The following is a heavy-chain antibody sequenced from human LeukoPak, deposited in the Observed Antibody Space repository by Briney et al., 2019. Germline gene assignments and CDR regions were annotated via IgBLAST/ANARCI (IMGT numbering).Heavy chain of an antibody. CDR2: IYTSGNT. CDR3: TRSLFYDSSGYYYFDY. Sequence: PSETLSLTCTVSGGSISSSSWTWIRQPAGKGLEWIGRIYTSGNTKYNPSLKSRVTMSVDTSKNQFSLRLSSVTAADTAVYFCTRSLFYDSSGYYYFDYWGQGTLVTVSS. D-gene: IGHD3-22*01. J-gene: IGHJ4*02. CDR1: GGSISSSS. V-gene: IGHV4-4*07.